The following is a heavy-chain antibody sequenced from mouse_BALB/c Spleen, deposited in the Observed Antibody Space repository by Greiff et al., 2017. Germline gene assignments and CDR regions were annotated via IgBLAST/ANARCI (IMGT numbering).Heavy chain of an antibody. J-gene: IGHJ4*01. V-gene: IGHV2-9*02. D-gene: IGHD2-14*01. CDR2: IWAGGST. Sequence: VKVVESGPGLVAPSQSLSITCTVSGFSLTSYGVHWVRQPPGKGLEWLGVIWAGGSTNYNSALMSRLSISKDNSKSQVFLKMNSLQTDDTAMYYCAREVLPPMDYWGQGTSVTVSS. CDR3: AREVLPPMDY. CDR1: GFSLTSYG.